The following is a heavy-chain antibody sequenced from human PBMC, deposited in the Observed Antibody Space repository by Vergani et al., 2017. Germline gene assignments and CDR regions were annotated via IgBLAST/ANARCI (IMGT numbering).Heavy chain of an antibody. CDR2: SRNKARSYTT. Sequence: EVQLVESGGGLVQPGGSLRLSCAASGFTLSDHVMDWVRQGPGKGLEWVGRSRNKARSYTTEYSASVKGRFTISRDDSRNSLYLQMNSLKTEDTAVYYCAKGSTERSAAPFDFWGQGILVTVSS. CDR1: GFTLSDHV. V-gene: IGHV3-72*01. J-gene: IGHJ4*02. CDR3: AKGSTERSAAPFDF. D-gene: IGHD2-2*01.